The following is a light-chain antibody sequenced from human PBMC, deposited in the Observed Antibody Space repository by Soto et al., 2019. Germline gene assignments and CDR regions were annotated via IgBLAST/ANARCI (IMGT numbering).Light chain of an antibody. CDR3: QQYNSYPLT. Sequence: DIQMTQSPSTLSASVGDRVTITCRASQSISSWLAWYQQKPGKAPNLLIYKASSLESGVPSRFSGSGSGTESTLTISSLQPDDFATYYFQQYNSYPLTFGGGTTLEIK. V-gene: IGKV1-5*03. J-gene: IGKJ4*01. CDR2: KAS. CDR1: QSISSW.